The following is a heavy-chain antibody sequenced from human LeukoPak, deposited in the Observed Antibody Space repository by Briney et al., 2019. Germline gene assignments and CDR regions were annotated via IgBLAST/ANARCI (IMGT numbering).Heavy chain of an antibody. J-gene: IGHJ6*03. Sequence: GGSLRLSCAASGFTVSSNYMSWVRQAPGKGLEWVSVIYSGGSTYYADSVKGRFTISRDNSKNTLYLQMNSLRAEDTAVYYCAGDTGMYYDFWSGYYPYYYYYMDVWGKGTTVTVSS. CDR2: IYSGGST. CDR3: AGDTGMYYDFWSGYYPYYYYYMDV. V-gene: IGHV3-53*01. D-gene: IGHD3-3*01. CDR1: GFTVSSNY.